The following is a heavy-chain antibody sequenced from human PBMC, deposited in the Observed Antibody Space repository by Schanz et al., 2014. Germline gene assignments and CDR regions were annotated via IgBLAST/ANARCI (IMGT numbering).Heavy chain of an antibody. J-gene: IGHJ4*02. V-gene: IGHV3-30*02. CDR3: AKDPPRGVRTPIKPTLDY. CDR2: LRSDGSRR. D-gene: IGHD3-10*01. CDR1: GYSFSDYD. Sequence: VQLVESGGGVVQPGGSLRLSCVGSGYSFSDYDMYWIRQAPGKGLEWLAFLRSDGSRRDYADSMKGRFTISRDNSRNTLSLQMSSLRPEDTAVYYCAKDPPRGVRTPIKPTLDYWGQGTRVTVS.